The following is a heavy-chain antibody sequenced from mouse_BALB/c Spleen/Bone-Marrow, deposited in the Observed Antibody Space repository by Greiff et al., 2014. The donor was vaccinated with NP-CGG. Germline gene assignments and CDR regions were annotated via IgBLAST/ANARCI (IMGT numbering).Heavy chain of an antibody. V-gene: IGHV5-9-1*01. Sequence: EVKLEESGGGLVKPGGSLKLSCAASGFTFSTYAMSWVRQTPEKRLEWVATISSGGSYTYYPDSVKGRFTISRDNAKNTLYLQMSSLRSEDTAMYYCARITTVVATGGYWGQGTTLTVSS. CDR1: GFTFSTYA. CDR2: ISSGGSYT. CDR3: ARITTVVATGGY. J-gene: IGHJ2*01. D-gene: IGHD1-1*01.